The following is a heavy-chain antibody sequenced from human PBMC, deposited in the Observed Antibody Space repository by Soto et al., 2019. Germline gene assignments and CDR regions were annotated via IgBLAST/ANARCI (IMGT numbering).Heavy chain of an antibody. J-gene: IGHJ6*02. D-gene: IGHD3-3*01. CDR3: ARGMGDFWSGYYWPYYYGMDV. CDR2: ISAYNGNT. CDR1: GYTFTSYG. V-gene: IGHV1-18*01. Sequence: QVQLVQSGAEVKKPGASVKVSCKASGYTFTSYGISWVRQAPGQGLEWMGWISAYNGNTNYAQKLQGRVTMTTDTSTSTAYMELSSLSSDDTAVYYCARGMGDFWSGYYWPYYYGMDVWGQGTTVTVSS.